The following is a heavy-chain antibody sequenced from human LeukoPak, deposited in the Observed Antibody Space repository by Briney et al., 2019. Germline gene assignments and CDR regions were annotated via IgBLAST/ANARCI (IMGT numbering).Heavy chain of an antibody. D-gene: IGHD5-18*01. CDR2: INHSGST. CDR1: GGSFSGYY. Sequence: SEALSLTCAVYGGSFSGYYWSWIRQPPGKGLEWIGEINHSGSTNYNPSLKSRVTISVDTSKNQFSLKLSSVTAADTAVYYCAREGPQYSYGYISWEPRNWFDPWGQGTLVTVSS. J-gene: IGHJ5*02. CDR3: AREGPQYSYGYISWEPRNWFDP. V-gene: IGHV4-34*01.